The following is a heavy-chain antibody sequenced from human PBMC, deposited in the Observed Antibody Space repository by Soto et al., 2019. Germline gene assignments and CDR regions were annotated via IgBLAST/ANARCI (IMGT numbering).Heavy chain of an antibody. J-gene: IGHJ5*02. D-gene: IGHD3-10*01. Sequence: TSETLSPTCTVSGCSLSTYSWSWIRQPPGKALEWIGYIYYSGSTNYNPSLKSRVTISVDTSKNQFSLKLSSVTAADTAVYYCARDMDAFDPWGQGTLVTVSS. CDR3: ARDMDAFDP. V-gene: IGHV4-59*01. CDR2: IYYSGST. CDR1: GCSLSTYS.